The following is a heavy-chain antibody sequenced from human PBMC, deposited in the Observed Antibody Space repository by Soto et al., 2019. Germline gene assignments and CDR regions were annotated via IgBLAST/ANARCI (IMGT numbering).Heavy chain of an antibody. V-gene: IGHV1-18*04. CDR1: GYTFTSYG. Sequence: ASVKVSCKASGYTFTSYGISWVRQAPGQGLEWMGWISAYNGNTNYAQKLQGRVTMTTDTSTSTAYMELRSLRSGDTAVYYCARGVRGSHLSSGWFDPWGQGTLVTVSS. J-gene: IGHJ5*02. CDR2: ISAYNGNT. D-gene: IGHD1-26*01. CDR3: ARGVRGSHLSSGWFDP.